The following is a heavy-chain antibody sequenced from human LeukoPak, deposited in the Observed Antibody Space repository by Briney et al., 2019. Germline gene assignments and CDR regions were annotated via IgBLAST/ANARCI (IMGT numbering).Heavy chain of an antibody. CDR3: ARDSKGDDSSGRIPNYYYYMDV. J-gene: IGHJ6*03. D-gene: IGHD3-22*01. CDR2: IYHSGST. CDR1: GYSISSGYY. V-gene: IGHV4-38-2*02. Sequence: SETLSLTCTVSGYSISSGYYWGWIRQPPGKGLEWIGSIYHSGSTYYNPSLKSRVTISVDTSKNQFSLKLSSVTAADTAVYYCARDSKGDDSSGRIPNYYYYMDVWGKGTTVTISS.